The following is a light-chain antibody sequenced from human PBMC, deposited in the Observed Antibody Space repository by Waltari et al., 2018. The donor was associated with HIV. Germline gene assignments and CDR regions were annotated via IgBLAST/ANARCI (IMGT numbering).Light chain of an antibody. CDR2: QDS. J-gene: IGLJ2*01. Sequence: YELTQSPPVSVSPGQTARISCFGEKLGKRFVSWHQQRPGQSPVMVIYQDSERPSGIPERFSGSNSENTATLTISGTQAMDEADYYCQAWDNNIAVFGGGTKLTVL. CDR1: KLGKRF. CDR3: QAWDNNIAV. V-gene: IGLV3-1*01.